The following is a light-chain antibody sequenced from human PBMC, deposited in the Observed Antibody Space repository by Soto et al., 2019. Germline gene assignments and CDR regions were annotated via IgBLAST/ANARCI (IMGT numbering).Light chain of an antibody. Sequence: DIQMTQSPSTLSASVGDRVTITCRASQSINEYLAWYQHKPGKAPKRLIYDVTTLGRGVPSRFSGSGSETEFTLTISSLQPDDFASYYCQQYTSYMYTFGQGTELKIK. CDR2: DVT. CDR3: QQYTSYMYT. J-gene: IGKJ2*01. V-gene: IGKV1-5*01. CDR1: QSINEY.